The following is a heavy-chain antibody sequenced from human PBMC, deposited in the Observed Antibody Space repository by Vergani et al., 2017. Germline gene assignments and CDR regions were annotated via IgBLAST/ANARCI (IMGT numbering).Heavy chain of an antibody. D-gene: IGHD2-2*02. Sequence: EVQLVQSGAEVKKPGESLRISCKGSGYSFTSYWISWVRQMPGKGLEWMGRIDPSDSYTNYSPSFKGHVTISADKSISTAYLQWSSLKSSDTAMYYCARREAYCSSTSCYTYYYNGMDVWGQGTTVTVSS. CDR2: IDPSDSYT. V-gene: IGHV5-10-1*03. J-gene: IGHJ6*02. CDR1: GYSFTSYW. CDR3: ARREAYCSSTSCYTYYYNGMDV.